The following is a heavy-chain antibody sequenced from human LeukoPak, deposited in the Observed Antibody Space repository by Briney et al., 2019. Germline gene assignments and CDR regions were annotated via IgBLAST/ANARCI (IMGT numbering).Heavy chain of an antibody. CDR2: IIPIFGTA. V-gene: IGHV1-69*01. CDR1: GGTFSSYA. CDR3: ARDHCSGGSCFYYFDY. J-gene: IGHJ4*02. Sequence: PGASVKVSCKASGGTFSSYAISWVRQAPGQGPEWMGGIIPIFGTANYAQKFQGRVTITADESTSTAYMELSSLRSEDTAVYYCARDHCSGGSCFYYFDYWGQGTLVTVSS. D-gene: IGHD2-15*01.